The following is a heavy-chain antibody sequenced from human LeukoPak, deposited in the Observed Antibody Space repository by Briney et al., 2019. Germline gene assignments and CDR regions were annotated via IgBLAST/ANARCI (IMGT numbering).Heavy chain of an antibody. Sequence: PSETLSLTCTVSGGSISSGGYYWSWIRQPPGKGLEWIGYIYHSGSTYYNPSLKSRVTISVDRSKNQFSLKLSSVTAADTAVYYCARDRAARGGGNYFDYWGQGTLVTVSS. CDR1: GGSISSGGYY. V-gene: IGHV4-30-2*01. CDR3: ARDRAARGGGNYFDY. D-gene: IGHD6-6*01. CDR2: IYHSGST. J-gene: IGHJ4*02.